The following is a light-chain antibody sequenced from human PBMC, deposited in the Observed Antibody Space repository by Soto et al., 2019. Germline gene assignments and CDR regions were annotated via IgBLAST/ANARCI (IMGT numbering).Light chain of an antibody. Sequence: IVLTQSPVTLSLSPGEVATLSCGASQTITFNFLAWYQQKPGLAPRLLVYDASIRADGIPDRFSGSVSGTDFTLTISRLEPEDFALYYCQHYGDSNLTFGGGTRVEI. V-gene: IGKV3D-20*01. J-gene: IGKJ4*01. CDR3: QHYGDSNLT. CDR1: QTITFNF. CDR2: DAS.